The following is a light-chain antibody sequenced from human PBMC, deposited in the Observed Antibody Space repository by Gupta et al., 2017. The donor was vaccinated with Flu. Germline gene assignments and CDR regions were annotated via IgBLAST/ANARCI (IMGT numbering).Light chain of an antibody. CDR2: DAA. CDR3: QRSSNRPPYT. CDR1: QSVSRY. Sequence: ERSTLSCRASQSVSRYLAWYQQKPGQAPRLLIYDAADSTTGIPARFSVSGTGTGFALTINSIGPEDFAVYYCQRSSNRPPYTFGQGTKLQIK. V-gene: IGKV3-11*01. J-gene: IGKJ2*01.